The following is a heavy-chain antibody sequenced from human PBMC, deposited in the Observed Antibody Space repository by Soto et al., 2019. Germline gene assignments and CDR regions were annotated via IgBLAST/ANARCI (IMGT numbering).Heavy chain of an antibody. D-gene: IGHD3-16*01. Sequence: PGGSLRLSCAASGFAFSNYAMSWVRQDPGKGIEWVSVISGSGGYTFYAASVKGRVTISRDNSKYTLYVQMNSLRVEDTAVYYCAKGARYTYEYGPRPQFYYFDYWCQVMLVIVSS. CDR2: ISGSGGYT. V-gene: IGHV3-23*01. CDR3: AKGARYTYEYGPRPQFYYFDY. J-gene: IGHJ4*02. CDR1: GFAFSNYA.